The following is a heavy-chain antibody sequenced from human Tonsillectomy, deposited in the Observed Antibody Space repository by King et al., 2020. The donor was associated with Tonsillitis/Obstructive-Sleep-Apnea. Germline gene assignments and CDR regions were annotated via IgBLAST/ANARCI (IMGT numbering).Heavy chain of an antibody. J-gene: IGHJ6*03. CDR1: GYSFTSYW. CDR3: ARRYFDGHYYYYMDV. D-gene: IGHD3-9*01. CDR2: IDPSDSYT. V-gene: IGHV5-10-1*01. Sequence: DVQLVESGAEVKKPGESLRISCKGSGYSFTSYWIDWVRQMPGKGLEWMGTIDPSDSYTNYSPSFQGHVTISADKSISTAYLQWSSLKASDTAMYYCARRYFDGHYYYYMDVWGKGTTLTVSS.